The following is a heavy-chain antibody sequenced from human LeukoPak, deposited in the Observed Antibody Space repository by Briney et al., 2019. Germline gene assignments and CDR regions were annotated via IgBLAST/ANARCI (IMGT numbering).Heavy chain of an antibody. D-gene: IGHD1-26*01. Sequence: SETLSLTCTVSGGSISSYYWSWIRQPPGKGLEWIGYIYYSGSTNYNPSLKSRVTISVDTSRNQFSLELSSVTAADTAVYYCARGGTVRNGMDVWGQGTTVTVSS. CDR2: IYYSGST. V-gene: IGHV4-59*01. J-gene: IGHJ6*02. CDR3: ARGGTVRNGMDV. CDR1: GGSISSYY.